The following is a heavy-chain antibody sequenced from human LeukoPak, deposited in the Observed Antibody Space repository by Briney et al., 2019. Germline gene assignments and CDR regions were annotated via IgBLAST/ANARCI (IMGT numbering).Heavy chain of an antibody. D-gene: IGHD3-10*01. Sequence: GSLRLSCAVSGITLSNYGMSWVRQAPGKGREWVAGLSGSGGGTNYADSVQGRFTISRDNPKNTLYLQMNSLRAEDTAVYFCAKRGVVIRVFLVGFHKEAYYFDSWGQGALVTVSS. CDR1: GITLSNYG. CDR2: LSGSGGGT. V-gene: IGHV3-23*01. J-gene: IGHJ4*02. CDR3: AKRGVVIRVFLVGFHKEAYYFDS.